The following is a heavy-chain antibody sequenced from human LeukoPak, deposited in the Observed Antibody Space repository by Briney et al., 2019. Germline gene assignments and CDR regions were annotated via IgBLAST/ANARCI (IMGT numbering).Heavy chain of an antibody. CDR2: INHSGST. CDR1: GGSFSGYY. V-gene: IGHV4-34*01. Sequence: SETLSLTCAVYGGSFSGYYWSWIRQPPGKGLEWIGEINHSGSTNYNPSLKSRVTISVDTSKNQFSLKLSSVTAADTAVYYCARRLNYYGSGRNWFDPWGQGTLVTVSS. J-gene: IGHJ5*02. CDR3: ARRLNYYGSGRNWFDP. D-gene: IGHD3-10*01.